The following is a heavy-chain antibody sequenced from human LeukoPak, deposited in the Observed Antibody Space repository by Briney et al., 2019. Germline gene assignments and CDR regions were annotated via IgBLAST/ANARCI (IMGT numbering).Heavy chain of an antibody. CDR3: ARDQTYYGSGSYSFDY. CDR1: GVSISSSNNY. D-gene: IGHD3-10*01. J-gene: IGHJ4*02. Sequence: SETLSLTCTVAGVSISSSNNYWSWIRQPPGKGLEWIGEINHSGSTNYNPSLKSRVTISVDTSKNQFSLKLSSVTAADTAVYYCARDQTYYGSGSYSFDYWGQGTLVTVSS. V-gene: IGHV4-39*07. CDR2: INHSGST.